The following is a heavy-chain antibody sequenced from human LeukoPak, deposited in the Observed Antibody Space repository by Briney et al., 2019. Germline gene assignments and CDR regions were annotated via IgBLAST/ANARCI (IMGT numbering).Heavy chain of an antibody. J-gene: IGHJ4*02. CDR2: IKQDGSEK. CDR3: ARVGGLNIYGPFDR. Sequence: GGSLRLSCAASGFTFSSYWMSWVRQAPGKGLEWVANIKQDGSEKYYVDSVKGRFTISRDNGKNSLYMQMNSLRAEDTAVYYCARVGGLNIYGPFDRWGQGTRVTVSS. CDR1: GFTFSSYW. V-gene: IGHV3-7*01. D-gene: IGHD5-18*01.